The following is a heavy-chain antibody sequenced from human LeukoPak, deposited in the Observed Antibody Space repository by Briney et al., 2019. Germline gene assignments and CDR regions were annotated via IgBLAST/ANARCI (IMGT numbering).Heavy chain of an antibody. Sequence: PVGSLRLSCAASGFTFSSYEMNWVRQAPGKGLEWVSYISGSGSTIYYADSVKGRFTISRDNAKNSLYLQMNSLRAEDTAVYYCARQSGSYYGDAFDIWGQGTMVTVS. CDR2: ISGSGSTI. CDR1: GFTFSSYE. CDR3: ARQSGSYYGDAFDI. J-gene: IGHJ3*02. D-gene: IGHD1-26*01. V-gene: IGHV3-48*03.